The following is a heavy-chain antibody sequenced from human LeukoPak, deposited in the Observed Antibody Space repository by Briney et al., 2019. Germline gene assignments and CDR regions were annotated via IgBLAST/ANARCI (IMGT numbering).Heavy chain of an antibody. V-gene: IGHV4-38-2*01. J-gene: IGHJ4*02. CDR2: IYHSGST. CDR1: GYSISSGYY. D-gene: IGHD3-22*01. CDR3: VVHYYDSSGYKDY. Sequence: SSETLSLTCAVSGYSISSGYYWGWIRQPPGKGLEWIGSIYHSGSTNYNPSLKSRVTISVDTSKNQFSLKLSSVTAADTAVYYCVVHYYDSSGYKDYWGQGTLVTVSS.